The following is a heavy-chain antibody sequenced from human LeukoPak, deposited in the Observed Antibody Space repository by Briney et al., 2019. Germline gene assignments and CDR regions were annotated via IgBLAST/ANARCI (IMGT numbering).Heavy chain of an antibody. V-gene: IGHV1-69*13. CDR1: GGTFSSYA. CDR3: ARDHSNVVVPAPADAFDI. CDR2: IIPIFGTA. D-gene: IGHD2-2*01. J-gene: IGHJ3*02. Sequence: SVKVSCKASGGTFSSYAISWVRQAPGQGLEWMGGIIPIFGTANYAQKFQGRVTITADESTSTAYMELSSLRSEDTAVYYCARDHSNVVVPAPADAFDIWGQGTMVTVSS.